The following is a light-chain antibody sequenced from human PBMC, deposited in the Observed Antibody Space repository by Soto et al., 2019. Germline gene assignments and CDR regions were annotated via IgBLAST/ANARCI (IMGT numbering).Light chain of an antibody. CDR2: GAS. J-gene: IGKJ3*01. CDR3: QQYNDWPPIT. CDR1: QSVSSD. V-gene: IGKV3-15*01. Sequence: EVVMTQSPATLSLSPGERATLSCRASQSVSSDLAWYQQKPGQAPRLLIYGASTRATDIPARFSGGGSGTEFTLTISNLQSEDFGIYYCQQYNDWPPITVGPGTKVDIK.